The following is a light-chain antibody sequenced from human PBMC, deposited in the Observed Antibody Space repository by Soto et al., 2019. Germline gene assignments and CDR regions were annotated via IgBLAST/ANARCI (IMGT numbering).Light chain of an antibody. J-gene: IGKJ2*01. CDR1: QSVART. V-gene: IGKV3-15*01. CDR2: GAS. CDR3: QQYYNWPRT. Sequence: EIVMTQSPVTLSVSPGERATLSCRASQSVARTLAWYQQKPGQAPRLLIYGASTRATGIPVRFSGSGSGTEFTLTISSLQSEDFAVYYCQQYYNWPRTFGQGTKLEIK.